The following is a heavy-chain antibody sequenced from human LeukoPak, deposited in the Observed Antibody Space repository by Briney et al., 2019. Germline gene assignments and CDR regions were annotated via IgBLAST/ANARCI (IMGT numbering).Heavy chain of an antibody. CDR1: GSSINNNF. Sequence: TSETLSLTCTVSGSSINNNFWTWIRQPPGKGLEWIGYIYSSGSANYNPSLKSRVIISGDTSKNQISLRLTSVTAADTAMYFCARHRDYYDTWGHGTLVTVSS. D-gene: IGHD3-22*01. CDR2: IYSSGSA. V-gene: IGHV4-59*08. J-gene: IGHJ4*01. CDR3: ARHRDYYDT.